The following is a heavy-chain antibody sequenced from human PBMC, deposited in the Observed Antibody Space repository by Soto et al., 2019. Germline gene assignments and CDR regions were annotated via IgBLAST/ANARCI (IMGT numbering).Heavy chain of an antibody. CDR1: GFTFSSYS. V-gene: IGHV3-21*01. CDR2: ISGSGNYT. J-gene: IGHJ4*02. CDR3: AREGINNYNEYYFDS. Sequence: GGSLRLSCAASGFTFSSYSMNWVRQAPGKGLEWVSSISGSGNYTHYADFLRGRFTISRDNAKTSLYLQMNSLRAEDTAVYYCAREGINNYNEYYFDSWGQRTVVTVSS. D-gene: IGHD4-4*01.